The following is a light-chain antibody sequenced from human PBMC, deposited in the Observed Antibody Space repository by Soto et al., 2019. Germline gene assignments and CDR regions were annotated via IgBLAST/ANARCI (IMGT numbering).Light chain of an antibody. CDR1: ESISRH. J-gene: IGKJ5*01. Sequence: DIQMTQSPSSLSASVGDRVTITCRASESISRHLNWYQQKPGKAPKLLIYAASSVQNGVPSRFSGSGSGTDFTLTISNLQPEDFATYYCQQSYSTLSITFGQGTRLEMK. V-gene: IGKV1-39*01. CDR2: AAS. CDR3: QQSYSTLSIT.